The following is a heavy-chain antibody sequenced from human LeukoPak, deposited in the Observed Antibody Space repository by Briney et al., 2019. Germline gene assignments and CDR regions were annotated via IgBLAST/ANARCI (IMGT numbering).Heavy chain of an antibody. CDR2: IYYSGST. J-gene: IGHJ3*02. CDR1: GGSISSSSYY. CDR3: ARHLPYSSSGHDAFDI. D-gene: IGHD6-6*01. V-gene: IGHV4-39*01. Sequence: SETLSLTCTVSGGSISSSSYYWGWIRQPPGKGLEWIGGIYYSGSTYYNPSLKSRVTISVDTSKNQFSLKLSSVTAADTAVYYCARHLPYSSSGHDAFDIWGQGTMVTVSS.